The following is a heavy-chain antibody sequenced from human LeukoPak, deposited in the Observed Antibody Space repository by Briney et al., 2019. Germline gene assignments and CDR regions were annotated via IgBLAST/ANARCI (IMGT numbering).Heavy chain of an antibody. Sequence: GASVEVSCKASGYTFTNYDINWVRRATGQGLEWMGWMNPNSGNTGYAQKFQGRVTMTRSTSISTAYMELSSLTSEDTAVYYCARVSLGYCSGGTCYFQDHWGQGTLVTVSS. J-gene: IGHJ4*02. CDR3: ARVSLGYCSGGTCYFQDH. D-gene: IGHD2-15*01. V-gene: IGHV1-8*01. CDR1: GYTFTNYD. CDR2: MNPNSGNT.